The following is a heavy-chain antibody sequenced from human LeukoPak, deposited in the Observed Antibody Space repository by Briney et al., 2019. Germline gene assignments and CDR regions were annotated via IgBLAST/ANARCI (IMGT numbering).Heavy chain of an antibody. Sequence: SETLSLTCTVSGGSISSYYWSWIRQPPGKGLEWIGYIYYSGSTNYNPSLKSRVTISVDTSKNQFSLKLSSVTAADTAVYYCARAQIAVAGHQIWFDPWGQGTLVTVSS. J-gene: IGHJ5*02. CDR2: IYYSGST. V-gene: IGHV4-59*01. CDR1: GGSISSYY. D-gene: IGHD6-19*01. CDR3: ARAQIAVAGHQIWFDP.